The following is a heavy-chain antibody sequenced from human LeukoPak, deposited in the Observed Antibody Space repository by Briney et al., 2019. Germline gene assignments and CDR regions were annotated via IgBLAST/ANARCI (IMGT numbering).Heavy chain of an antibody. D-gene: IGHD3-22*01. CDR3: ARLGYYDGSGYLPPFDS. CDR1: GGSIRSYY. V-gene: IGHV4-59*08. Sequence: SETLSLTCTVSGGSIRSYYWSWIRQPPGKGLEWIGYIYDTESTNYNPSLKSRVTISVDTSNQFSLELSSVTAADTAVYYCARLGYYDGSGYLPPFDSWGQGTLVTVSS. J-gene: IGHJ4*02. CDR2: IYDTEST.